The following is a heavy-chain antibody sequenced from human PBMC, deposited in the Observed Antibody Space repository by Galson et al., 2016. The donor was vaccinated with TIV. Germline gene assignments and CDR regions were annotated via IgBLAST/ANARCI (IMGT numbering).Heavy chain of an antibody. CDR3: AKDRNTAFDTHYSYYGLDV. CDR1: GGTFSSYV. CDR2: IIPMFGTA. V-gene: IGHV1-69*01. J-gene: IGHJ6*02. D-gene: IGHD5-18*01. Sequence: SCKASGGTFSSYVIKWVRQAPGQGLEWMGEIIPMFGTANYAQKFQGRVTITADESTSTAYMELSSLRSEDTAVYYCAKDRNTAFDTHYSYYGLDVWGPGTTVTVSS.